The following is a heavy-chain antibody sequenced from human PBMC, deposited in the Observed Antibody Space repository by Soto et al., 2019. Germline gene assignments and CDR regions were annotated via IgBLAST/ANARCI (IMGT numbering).Heavy chain of an antibody. CDR3: ARVCITMVRGVIRDIDY. CDR2: ISAYNGNT. D-gene: IGHD3-10*01. V-gene: IGHV1-18*04. J-gene: IGHJ4*02. Sequence: QVQLVQSGAEVKKPGASVKVSCKASGYTFTSYGISWVRQAPGQGLEWMGWISAYNGNTNYAQKLQGSVTITTDTSTSTASMELRSLRSDDTAVYYCARVCITMVRGVIRDIDYWGQGTLVTVSS. CDR1: GYTFTSYG.